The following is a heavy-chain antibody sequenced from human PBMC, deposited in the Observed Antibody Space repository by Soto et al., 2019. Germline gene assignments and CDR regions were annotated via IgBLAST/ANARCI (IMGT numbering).Heavy chain of an antibody. D-gene: IGHD3-22*01. CDR3: ARAGNYYDSSGYLNY. CDR2: IYYSGST. V-gene: IGHV4-61*01. Sequence: SDPQSLRCTVSGGSVSNVSDYWSSILQPSGKGLEWIGYIYYSGSTNYNPSLKSRVTISVDTSKNQFSLKLSSVTAADTAVYYCARAGNYYDSSGYLNYWGQGTLVTVSS. J-gene: IGHJ4*02. CDR1: GGSVSNVSDY.